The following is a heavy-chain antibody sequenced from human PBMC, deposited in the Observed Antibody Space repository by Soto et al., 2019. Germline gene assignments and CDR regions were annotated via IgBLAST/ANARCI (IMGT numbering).Heavy chain of an antibody. CDR2: ISPKSGGT. D-gene: IGHD3-9*01. J-gene: IGHJ4*02. V-gene: IGHV1-2*02. Sequence: QVQLVQSGAEVKKPGASVKVSCEASGYTFTDYYMHWVRQAPGQGFEWMGRISPKSGGTNYAQKFQGRFTMTWDTSLNTAYMELSSLTSEDTAVYYCARPPGYISDWYYFDLWGQGTLITVSS. CDR1: GYTFTDYY. CDR3: ARPPGYISDWYYFDL.